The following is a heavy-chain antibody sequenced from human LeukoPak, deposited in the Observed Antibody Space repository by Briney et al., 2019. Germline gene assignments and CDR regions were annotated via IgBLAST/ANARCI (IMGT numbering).Heavy chain of an antibody. Sequence: GGSLRLSCAASGFTFSDYYMSWIRQAPGKGLGWVPYISSSGSTIYYADSVKGRFTISRDNAKNSLYLQMNSLRAEDTAVYYCARDFAFGDGYPVVWGKGTTVTVSS. D-gene: IGHD5-24*01. V-gene: IGHV3-11*04. CDR2: ISSSGSTI. CDR3: ARDFAFGDGYPVV. CDR1: GFTFSDYY. J-gene: IGHJ6*04.